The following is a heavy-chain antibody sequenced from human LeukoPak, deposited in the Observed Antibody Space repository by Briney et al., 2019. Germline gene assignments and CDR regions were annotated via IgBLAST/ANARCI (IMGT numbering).Heavy chain of an antibody. V-gene: IGHV4-61*02. Sequence: PSETLSLXCTVSGGSISSGSYYWSWIRQPAGKGLEWIGRIYTSGSTNYNPSLKSRVTISVDTSKNPFSLKLSSVTAADTAVYYCARDRGYCSSTSCYYWFDPWGQGTLVTVSS. CDR3: ARDRGYCSSTSCYYWFDP. J-gene: IGHJ5*02. CDR2: IYTSGST. CDR1: GGSISSGSYY. D-gene: IGHD2-2*01.